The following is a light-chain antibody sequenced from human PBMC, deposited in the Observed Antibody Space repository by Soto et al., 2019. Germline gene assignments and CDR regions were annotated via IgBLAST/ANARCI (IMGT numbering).Light chain of an antibody. V-gene: IGKV1-33*01. Sequence: DMQRTQSPSTVPASVGDRVTITFQASQYINNYLSWYQQKPGRAPKLLIYDASNLEAGVPSRFRGSGSGTDFTFTISRLQPEDIATYYCQQYENLPTFGQGTRLEIK. CDR1: QYINNY. J-gene: IGKJ5*01. CDR3: QQYENLPT. CDR2: DAS.